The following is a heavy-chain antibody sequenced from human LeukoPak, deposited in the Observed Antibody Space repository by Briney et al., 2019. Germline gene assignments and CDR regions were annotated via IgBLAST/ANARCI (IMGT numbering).Heavy chain of an antibody. J-gene: IGHJ6*03. D-gene: IGHD3-9*01. CDR2: IYTSGST. CDR3: AREVLDFDWSYYYYYYMDV. CDR1: GGSISSGSYY. V-gene: IGHV4-61*02. Sequence: SQTLSLTCTVSGGSISSGSYYWSWIRQPAGKGLEWIGRIYTSGSTNYNPSLKSRVTISVDTTKNQLSLKLSSVTAADTAVYYCAREVLDFDWSYYYYYYMDVWGKGTTVTISS.